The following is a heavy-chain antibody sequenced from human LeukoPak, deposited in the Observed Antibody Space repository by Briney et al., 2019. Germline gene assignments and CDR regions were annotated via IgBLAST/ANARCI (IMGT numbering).Heavy chain of an antibody. CDR2: ITSDGSHT. V-gene: IGHV3-74*01. D-gene: IGHD3-3*01. CDR1: GFIFSNYY. J-gene: IGHJ4*02. CDR3: AKGSYDFWSGYSWDYYFDY. Sequence: PGGSLRLSCAASGFIFSNYYMHWVRQAPGKGLVWVSRITSDGSHTLYAEFVRGRFIISRDNTKNTLYLQMNSLRGEDTALYYCAKGSYDFWSGYSWDYYFDYWGQGTLVTVSS.